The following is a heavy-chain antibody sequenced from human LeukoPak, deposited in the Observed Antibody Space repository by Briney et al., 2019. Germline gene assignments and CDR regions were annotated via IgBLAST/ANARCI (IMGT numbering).Heavy chain of an antibody. D-gene: IGHD2/OR15-2a*01. CDR1: GGSISSYY. Sequence: ASETLSLTCTVSGGSISSYYWSWIRQPPGKGLEWIGYIYDSGTTNYNPSLKSRVTISVDTSKNQFSLTLNSVTAADTAVYYCARDFSAAFDIWGQGTMVTVSS. CDR3: ARDFSAAFDI. V-gene: IGHV4-59*01. J-gene: IGHJ3*02. CDR2: IYDSGTT.